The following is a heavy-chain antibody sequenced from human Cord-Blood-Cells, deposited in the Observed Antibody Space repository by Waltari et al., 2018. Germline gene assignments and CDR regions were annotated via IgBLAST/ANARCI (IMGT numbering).Heavy chain of an antibody. J-gene: IGHJ4*02. CDR3: ARVRIAKDY. CDR2: IKQDGNEK. CDR1: GFTFRSYW. D-gene: IGHD6-13*01. V-gene: IGHV3-7*01. Sequence: EVQLVESGGGLVQPGGSLRLSCAASGFTFRSYWISWVRQAPGKGREWVANIKQDGNEKYYVDSVKGRFTISRDNAKNSLYLQMNSLRAEDTAVYYCARVRIAKDYWGQGTLVTVSS.